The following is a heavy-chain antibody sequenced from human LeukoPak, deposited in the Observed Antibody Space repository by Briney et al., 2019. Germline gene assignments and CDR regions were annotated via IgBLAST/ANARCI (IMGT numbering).Heavy chain of an antibody. J-gene: IGHJ6*03. V-gene: IGHV4-39*07. CDR1: GGSISSTGYY. CDR3: ARDRFGSSSNSYYYYYMDV. D-gene: IGHD6-6*01. Sequence: SETLSLTCTVSGGSISSTGYYWGWIRQPPGKGLEWIGRVYYSGSTYFNPTLKSRVIISVDTSKNQFSLKLGSVTAADTAVYYCARDRFGSSSNSYYYYYMDVWGKGTTVTVSS. CDR2: VYYSGST.